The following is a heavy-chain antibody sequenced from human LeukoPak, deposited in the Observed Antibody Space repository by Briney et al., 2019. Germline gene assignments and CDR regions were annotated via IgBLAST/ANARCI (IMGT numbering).Heavy chain of an antibody. CDR1: GGSFSGYY. Sequence: SETLSLACAVYGGSFSGYYWSWIRQPPGKGLEWIGEINHSGSTNYNPSLKSRVTISVDTSKNQFSLKLSSVTAADTAVYYCARGVVVVVAATYSWFDPWGQGTLVTVPS. D-gene: IGHD2-15*01. CDR2: INHSGST. CDR3: ARGVVVVVAATYSWFDP. V-gene: IGHV4-34*01. J-gene: IGHJ5*02.